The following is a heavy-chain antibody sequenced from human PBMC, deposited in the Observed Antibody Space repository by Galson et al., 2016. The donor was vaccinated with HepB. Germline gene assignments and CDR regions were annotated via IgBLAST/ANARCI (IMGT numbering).Heavy chain of an antibody. CDR1: GGSISSSSYY. V-gene: IGHV4-39*01. CDR3: ARLDGVWFGEIDY. CDR2: IYYSEYT. D-gene: IGHD3-10*01. J-gene: IGHJ4*02. Sequence: SETLSLTCTVSGGSISSSSYYWGWIRQPPGKGLEWIGSIYYSEYTKYNPSLKSRVTISIDTSKNQFSLKLSSGTAADTAVYYCARLDGVWFGEIDYWGQGTLVTVSS.